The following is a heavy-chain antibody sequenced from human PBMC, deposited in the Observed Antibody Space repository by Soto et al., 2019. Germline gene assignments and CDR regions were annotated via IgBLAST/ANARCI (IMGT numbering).Heavy chain of an antibody. D-gene: IGHD2-15*01. Sequence: EVQLLESGGGLVQPGGSLRLSCAASGFTLSSYAMSWVRQAPGKGLEWVSAISGSGGYTYYADSVKGRFTISRDNSKNTLYLQMNSLRAEDTAVYYCAKESGKGYYYAMDVWGQGTTVTVSS. J-gene: IGHJ6*02. CDR3: AKESGKGYYYAMDV. V-gene: IGHV3-23*01. CDR2: ISGSGGYT. CDR1: GFTLSSYA.